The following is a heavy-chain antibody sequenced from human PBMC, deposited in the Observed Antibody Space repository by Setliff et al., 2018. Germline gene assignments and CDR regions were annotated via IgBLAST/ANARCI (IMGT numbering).Heavy chain of an antibody. V-gene: IGHV3-30*01. CDR2: ISYDVINK. J-gene: IGHJ5*02. D-gene: IGHD6-19*01. CDR3: ARDPDLGRWYSSGGFDP. Sequence: GGSLRLSCAASGFTFNTYWMTWVRQAPGKGLEWVSVISYDVINKFYADSVKGRFTISRDNSKNTLFLQMNSLRAEDTAIYYCARDPDLGRWYSSGGFDPWGQGTLVTVSS. CDR1: GFTFNTYW.